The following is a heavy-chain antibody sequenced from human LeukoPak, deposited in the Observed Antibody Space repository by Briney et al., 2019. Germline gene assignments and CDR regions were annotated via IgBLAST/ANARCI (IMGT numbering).Heavy chain of an antibody. Sequence: PSETLSLTCTVSGGSISSSSYYWGWIRQPPGKGLGWIGRIYTSGSTNYNPSLKSRVTISVDTSKNQFSPKLGSVTAADTAVYYCARESSSGSYSRGAPFDPWGQGTLVTVSS. CDR1: GGSISSSSYY. V-gene: IGHV4-61*02. CDR2: IYTSGST. CDR3: ARESSSGSYSRGAPFDP. J-gene: IGHJ5*02. D-gene: IGHD3-10*01.